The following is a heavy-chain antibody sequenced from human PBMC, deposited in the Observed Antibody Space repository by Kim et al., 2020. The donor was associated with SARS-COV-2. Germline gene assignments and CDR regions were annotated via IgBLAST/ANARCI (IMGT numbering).Heavy chain of an antibody. V-gene: IGHV4-39*01. Sequence: SETLSLTCTVSGGSISSSSYYWGWIRQPPGKGLEWIGSIYYSGSTYYNPSLKSRVTISVDTSKNQFSLKLSSVTAADTAVYYCARHTAVALYFQHWGQGTLVTVSS. CDR2: IYYSGST. CDR1: GGSISSSSYY. CDR3: ARHTAVALYFQH. D-gene: IGHD6-19*01. J-gene: IGHJ1*01.